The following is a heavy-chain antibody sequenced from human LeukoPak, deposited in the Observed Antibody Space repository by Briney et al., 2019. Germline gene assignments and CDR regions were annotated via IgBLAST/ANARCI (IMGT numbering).Heavy chain of an antibody. V-gene: IGHV4-59*01. Sequence: SETLSLTCTVSGGSISSYYWSWIRQPPGKGLEWIGYIYYSGSTNYNPSLKSRVTISVDTSKNQFSLKLSSVTAADTAVYYCARNLESSSSDGDYWGQGTLVTVSS. J-gene: IGHJ4*02. D-gene: IGHD6-6*01. CDR2: IYYSGST. CDR3: ARNLESSSSDGDY. CDR1: GGSISSYY.